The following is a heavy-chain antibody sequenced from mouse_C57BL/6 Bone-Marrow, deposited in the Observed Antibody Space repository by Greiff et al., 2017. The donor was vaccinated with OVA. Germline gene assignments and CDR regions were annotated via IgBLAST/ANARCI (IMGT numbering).Heavy chain of an antibody. CDR1: GYTFTSYW. V-gene: IGHV1-61*01. D-gene: IGHD2-1*01. CDR2: IYPSDSET. Sequence: QVQLQQPGAELVRPGSSVKLSCKASGYTFTSYWMDWVKQRPGQGLEWIGNIYPSDSETHYNQKFKDKATLTVDKSSSTAYMPLSSLTSEDSAVYYCARVGNYLYYFDYWGQGTTLTVSS. CDR3: ARVGNYLYYFDY. J-gene: IGHJ2*01.